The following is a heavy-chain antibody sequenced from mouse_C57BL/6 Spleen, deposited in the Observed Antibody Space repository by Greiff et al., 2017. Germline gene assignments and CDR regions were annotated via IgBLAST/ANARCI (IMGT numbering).Heavy chain of an antibody. D-gene: IGHD1-1*01. J-gene: IGHJ4*01. CDR2: IDPANGNT. CDR3: AGGITSVVAPYYDAMDY. Sequence: VQLQQSVAELVRPGASVKLSCTASGFNIKNTYMHWVKQRPEQGLEWIGRIDPANGNTKYAPKFQGKATITADTSSNTAYLQLSSLTSEDTAIYYCAGGITSVVAPYYDAMDYWGQGTSVTVSS. V-gene: IGHV14-3*01. CDR1: GFNIKNTY.